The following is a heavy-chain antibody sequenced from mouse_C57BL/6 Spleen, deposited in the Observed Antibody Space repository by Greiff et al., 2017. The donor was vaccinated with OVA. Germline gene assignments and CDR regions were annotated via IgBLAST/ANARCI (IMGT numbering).Heavy chain of an antibody. Sequence: EVQGVESGGGLVQPGGSLSLSCAASGFTFTDYYMSWVRQPPGKALEWLGFIRNKANGYTTEYSASVKGRFTISRDNSQSILYLQMNALRAEDSATYYCARSYDYGEGYWYFDVWGTGTTVTVSS. CDR3: ARSYDYGEGYWYFDV. CDR2: IRNKANGYTT. CDR1: GFTFTDYY. V-gene: IGHV7-3*01. D-gene: IGHD2-4*01. J-gene: IGHJ1*03.